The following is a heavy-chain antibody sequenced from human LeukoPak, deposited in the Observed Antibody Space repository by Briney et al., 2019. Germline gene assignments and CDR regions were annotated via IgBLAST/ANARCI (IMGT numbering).Heavy chain of an antibody. CDR3: ARRMESADY. J-gene: IGHJ4*02. Sequence: SETLSLTCTVSGDSISSSSYYWGWIRQPPGKGLEWIGSIYYSGITYYNPSLKSRVTISVDTSENRFSLMLTSVTAADTAVYYCARRMESADYWGQGALVTVSS. V-gene: IGHV4-39*01. CDR2: IYYSGIT. D-gene: IGHD1-1*01. CDR1: GDSISSSSYY.